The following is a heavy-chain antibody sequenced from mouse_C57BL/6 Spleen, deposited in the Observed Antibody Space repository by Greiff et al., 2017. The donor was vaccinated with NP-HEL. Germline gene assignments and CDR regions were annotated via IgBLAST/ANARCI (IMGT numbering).Heavy chain of an antibody. CDR1: GYTFTSYW. J-gene: IGHJ1*03. Sequence: QVQVQQSGAELVKPGASVKLSCKASGYTFTSYWMQWVKQRPGQGLEWIGEIDPSDSYTNYNQKFKGKATLTVDTSSSTAYMQLSSLTSEDSAVYYCARGGDGYFDVWGTGTTVTVSS. V-gene: IGHV1-50*01. CDR2: IDPSDSYT. CDR3: ARGGDGYFDV.